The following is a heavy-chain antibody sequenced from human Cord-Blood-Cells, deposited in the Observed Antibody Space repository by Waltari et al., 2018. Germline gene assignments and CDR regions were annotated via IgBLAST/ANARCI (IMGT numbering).Heavy chain of an antibody. CDR2: LHPSDSYT. CDR1: GYSFTSYW. J-gene: IGHJ2*01. CDR3: ARQYSSSWHGFDL. V-gene: IGHV5-10-1*01. Sequence: EVQLVQSGAEVKKPGESLRISCKGYGYSFTSYWISWVRQVPGKGLEWMGRLHPSDSYTTYMPSFQVHVTFSADKSCSTAYLQWSSLKASDTAMYYCARQYSSSWHGFDLWGRVTLVTVSS. D-gene: IGHD6-13*01.